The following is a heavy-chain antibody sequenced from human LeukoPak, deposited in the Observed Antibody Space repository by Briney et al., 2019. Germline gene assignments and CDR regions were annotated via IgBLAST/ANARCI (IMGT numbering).Heavy chain of an antibody. CDR3: ARFDQVSETAGGY. V-gene: IGHV1-2*02. CDR1: GYTFSDYY. Sequence: ASVKVSCKASGYTFSDYYMHWARQAPGQGLEWMGWINPHSGGTNYAQKFQGRVTMTRDTSISTAYMELSRVRSDDTAVFYCARFDQVSETAGGYWGQGTLVTVSS. CDR2: INPHSGGT. J-gene: IGHJ4*02. D-gene: IGHD5/OR15-5a*01.